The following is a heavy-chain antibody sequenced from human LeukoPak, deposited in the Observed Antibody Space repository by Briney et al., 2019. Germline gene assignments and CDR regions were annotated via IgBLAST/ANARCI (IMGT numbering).Heavy chain of an antibody. Sequence: ASVKVSCKASGYTFTSYGISWVRQAPGQGLEWMGWISAYNGNTNYAQKLQGRVTMTTDTSTSTAYMELRSLRSDDTAVYYCARGAGYSREVNFYHYMDVWGKGTTVTVSS. D-gene: IGHD1-26*01. CDR3: ARGAGYSREVNFYHYMDV. CDR2: ISAYNGNT. J-gene: IGHJ6*03. CDR1: GYTFTSYG. V-gene: IGHV1-18*01.